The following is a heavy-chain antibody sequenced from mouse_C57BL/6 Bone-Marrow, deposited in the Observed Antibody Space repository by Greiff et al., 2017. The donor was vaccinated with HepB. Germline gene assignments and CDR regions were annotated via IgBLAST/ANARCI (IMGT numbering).Heavy chain of an antibody. V-gene: IGHV1-55*01. CDR2: LYPGSGST. CDR1: GYTFTSYW. Sequence: QVQLQQPGAELVKPGASVKMSCKASGYTFTSYWITWVKQRPGQGLEWIGDLYPGSGSTNYNEKFKSKATLTVDTSSSTAYMQLSSLTSEYSSVYDCARRRDYWGQGTTLTVSS. J-gene: IGHJ2*01. CDR3: ARRRDY.